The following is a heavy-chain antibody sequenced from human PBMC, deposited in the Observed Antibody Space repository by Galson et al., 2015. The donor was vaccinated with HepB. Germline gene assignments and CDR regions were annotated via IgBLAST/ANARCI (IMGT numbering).Heavy chain of an antibody. V-gene: IGHV3-23*01. D-gene: IGHD6-19*01. CDR3: AKDRVEAVAGTSGVLDY. CDR1: GFTFSSYA. J-gene: IGHJ4*02. CDR2: ISGSGGST. Sequence: SLRLSCAASGFTFSSYAMSWVRQAPGKGLEWVSAISGSGGSTYYADSVKGRFTISRDNSKNTLYLQMNSLRAEDTAVYYCAKDRVEAVAGTSGVLDYWGRGTLFTVSS.